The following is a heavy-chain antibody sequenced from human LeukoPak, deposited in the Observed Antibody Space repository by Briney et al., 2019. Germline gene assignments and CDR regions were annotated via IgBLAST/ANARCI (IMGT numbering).Heavy chain of an antibody. V-gene: IGHV1-8*01. CDR3: TRGSIAVPYNWFDP. CDR1: GYTFTSYD. J-gene: IGHJ5*02. Sequence: ASVKVSCXASGYTFTSYDINWVRQATGQGLEWMGWMNPNSGNTGYAQKFQGRVTMTRDTSITTAYMELSSLRSDDTAVYYCTRGSIAVPYNWFDPWGQGTLVTVSS. D-gene: IGHD6-19*01. CDR2: MNPNSGNT.